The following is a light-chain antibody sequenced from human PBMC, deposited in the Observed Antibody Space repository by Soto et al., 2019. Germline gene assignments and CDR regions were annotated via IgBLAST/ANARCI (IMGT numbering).Light chain of an antibody. J-gene: IGKJ1*01. CDR3: QQSYSSLPT. Sequence: DIQMTKSPSTLSASVGDRVTITCRASQSISSWLAWYQQKPGKAPKLLIFAASSLQSGVPSRFSGSRSGPDFTLTISSLQPEDFATYYCQQSYSSLPTFGQGTKVDI. V-gene: IGKV1-39*01. CDR1: QSISSW. CDR2: AAS.